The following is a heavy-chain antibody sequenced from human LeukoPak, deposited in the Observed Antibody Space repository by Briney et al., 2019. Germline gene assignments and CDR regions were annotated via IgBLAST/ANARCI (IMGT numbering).Heavy chain of an antibody. CDR2: IRYDGSNK. D-gene: IGHD3-3*01. V-gene: IGHV3-30*02. CDR3: AKDPLARLRFLEWLLFDY. J-gene: IGHJ4*02. Sequence: GGSLRLSCAASGFTFSSYGMHWVRQAPGKGLEWVAFIRYDGSNKYYADSVKGRFTISRDNSKNTPYLQMNSLRAEDTAVYYCAKDPLARLRFLEWLLFDYWGQGTLVTVSS. CDR1: GFTFSSYG.